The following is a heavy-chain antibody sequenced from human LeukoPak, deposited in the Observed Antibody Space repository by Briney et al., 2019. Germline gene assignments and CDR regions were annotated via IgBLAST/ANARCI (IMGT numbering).Heavy chain of an antibody. J-gene: IGHJ4*02. CDR1: GFTFSSYA. CDR2: IRDSGSST. V-gene: IGHV3-23*01. CDR3: AKYGPQDSGSSHFDY. Sequence: GGSLRLSCAASGFTFSSYAMSWVRQAPGKGLEWVSAIRDSGSSTHYADSVKGRFTTSRDNSKNMLFLQMNSLRAEDTAIYYCAKYGPQDSGSSHFDYWGQGALVTVSS. D-gene: IGHD1-26*01.